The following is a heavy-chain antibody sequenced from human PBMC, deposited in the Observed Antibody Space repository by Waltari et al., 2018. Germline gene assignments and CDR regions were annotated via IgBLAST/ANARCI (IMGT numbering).Heavy chain of an antibody. D-gene: IGHD1-26*01. CDR3: AREVEGWELLFDY. CDR1: GFTFSSYS. Sequence: EVQLVESGGGLVQPGGSLRLSCAASGFTFSSYSMNWVRQAPGKGLEWVSSISSSSRTIYYAYSVKGRFTISRDNAKNSLYLKMNSLRAEDTAVYYWAREVEGWELLFDYWGQGTLVTVSS. J-gene: IGHJ4*02. V-gene: IGHV3-48*04. CDR2: ISSSSRTI.